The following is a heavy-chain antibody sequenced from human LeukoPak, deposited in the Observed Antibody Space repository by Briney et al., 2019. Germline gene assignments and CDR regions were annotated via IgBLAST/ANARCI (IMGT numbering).Heavy chain of an antibody. CDR3: ARSQWLRLPNY. V-gene: IGHV4-59*01. CDR1: GGSISSYY. J-gene: IGHJ4*02. Sequence: SETLSLTCTVSGGSISSYYWSWIRQPPGKRLEWIGYIYYIGSTNYNPSLKSRVTISVDTSKNQFSLKLSSVTAADTAVYYCARSQWLRLPNYWGQGTLVTVSS. D-gene: IGHD5-12*01. CDR2: IYYIGST.